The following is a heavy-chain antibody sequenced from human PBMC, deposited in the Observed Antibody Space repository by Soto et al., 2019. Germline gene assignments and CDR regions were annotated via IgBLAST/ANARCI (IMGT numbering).Heavy chain of an antibody. CDR3: ARVSDIVVVVAALDAFDI. CDR1: VYTFTSYD. Sequence: GASVKVSCKASVYTFTSYDINWVRQATGQGLEWMGWMNPNSGNTGYAQKFQGRVTMTRNTSISTAYMELSSLRSEDTAVYYCARVSDIVVVVAALDAFDIWGQGTMVTVSS. J-gene: IGHJ3*02. D-gene: IGHD2-15*01. CDR2: MNPNSGNT. V-gene: IGHV1-8*01.